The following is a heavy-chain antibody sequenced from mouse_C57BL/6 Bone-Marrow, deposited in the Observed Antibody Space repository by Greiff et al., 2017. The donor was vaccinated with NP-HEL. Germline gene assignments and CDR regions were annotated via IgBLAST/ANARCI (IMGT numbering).Heavy chain of an antibody. D-gene: IGHD1-1*01. CDR2: IYPRSGNT. V-gene: IGHV1-81*01. Sequence: LVESGAELARPGASVKLSCKASGYTFTSYGIRWVKQRTGQGLEWIGEIYPRSGNTYYNEKFKGKATLTADKSSSTAYMELRSLTSEDSAVYFWARVGSFPYYAMDYWGQGTSVTVSS. CDR3: ARVGSFPYYAMDY. J-gene: IGHJ4*01. CDR1: GYTFTSYG.